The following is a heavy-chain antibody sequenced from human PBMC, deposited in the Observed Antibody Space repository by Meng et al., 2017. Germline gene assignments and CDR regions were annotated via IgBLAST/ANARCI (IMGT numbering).Heavy chain of an antibody. J-gene: IGHJ4*02. V-gene: IGHV4-39*07. D-gene: IGHD2-15*01. Sequence: SETLSLTCTVSGGSISSSSYYWGWIRQPPGKGLEWIGSIYYSGSTYYNPSLKSLVTISVDTSKNQFSLKLSSVTAADTAVYYCARSGPFDCSGGSCYSLYYFDYWGQGTLVTVSS. CDR2: IYYSGST. CDR3: ARSGPFDCSGGSCYSLYYFDY. CDR1: GGSISSSSYY.